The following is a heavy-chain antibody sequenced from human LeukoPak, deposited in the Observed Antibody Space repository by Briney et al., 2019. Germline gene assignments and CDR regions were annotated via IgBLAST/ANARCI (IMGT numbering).Heavy chain of an antibody. D-gene: IGHD3-22*01. CDR2: IKRDGSDT. CDR1: GFAFSSYW. J-gene: IGHJ4*02. V-gene: IGHV3-7*01. CDR3: AGDANYYDSRGENYFNC. Sequence: PGGSLRLSCAASGFAFSSYWMSWVRQAPGKGLEWVANIKRDGSDTYYVDSVKGRFTISRDNAKNSLYLQLNSLRAEDTAVYYCAGDANYYDSRGENYFNCWGQGTLVTVSS.